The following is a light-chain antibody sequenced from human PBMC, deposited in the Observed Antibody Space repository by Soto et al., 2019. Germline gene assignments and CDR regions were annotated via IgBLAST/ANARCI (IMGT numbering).Light chain of an antibody. CDR1: SSEIGSYDH. V-gene: IGLV2-14*03. J-gene: IGLJ1*01. CDR3: ISYTDRQSYL. CDR2: AVS. Sequence: QSALPQPGSVSGSPGQSITISCSGTSSEIGSYDHVAWYQQFPGNSPKLIIYAVSDRPSGVSDRFSGSKSGISASLTISGLQTEDQADYYCISYTDRQSYLFGTGTKVTVL.